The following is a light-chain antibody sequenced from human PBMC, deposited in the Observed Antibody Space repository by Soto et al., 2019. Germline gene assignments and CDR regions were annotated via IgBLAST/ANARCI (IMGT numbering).Light chain of an antibody. CDR3: YSYEGGRV. CDR2: EVN. CDR1: ISNVGSYNL. Sequence: QSALTQPASVSESPGQSITISCTGTISNVGSYNLVSWYQQHPGKAPKLIIYEVNKRPSGVSNRFSGSKSGNTASLTISGLQTEDEADYYCYSYEGGRVFGGGTQLTVL. J-gene: IGLJ3*02. V-gene: IGLV2-23*02.